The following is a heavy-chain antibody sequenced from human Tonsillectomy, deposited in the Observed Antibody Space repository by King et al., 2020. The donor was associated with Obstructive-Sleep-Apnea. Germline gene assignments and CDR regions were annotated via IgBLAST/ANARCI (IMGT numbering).Heavy chain of an antibody. V-gene: IGHV3-43*01. CDR1: GFTFDDYS. Sequence: VQLVESGGVVVQPGGSLRLSCAASGFTFDDYSMHWARQAPGKGLEWVSFISWDGDRTYYADSVKGRFTISRDNSRNSLYLQMNSLRTEDSALYYCATSSISDDKRNRDYYYGTDVWGQGTTVTVSS. J-gene: IGHJ6*02. CDR2: ISWDGDRT. D-gene: IGHD1/OR15-1a*01. CDR3: ATSSISDDKRNRDYYYGTDV.